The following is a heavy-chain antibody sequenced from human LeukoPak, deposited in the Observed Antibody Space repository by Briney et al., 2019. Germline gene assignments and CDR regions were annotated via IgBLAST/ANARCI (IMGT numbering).Heavy chain of an antibody. D-gene: IGHD6-19*01. J-gene: IGHJ4*02. CDR2: ISGSGGST. CDR3: AKDSRIAVAGTVDY. CDR1: GFTVSSNY. V-gene: IGHV3-23*01. Sequence: GGSLRLSCAASGFTVSSNYMSWVRQAPGKGLEWVSAISGSGGSTYYADSVKGRFTISRDNSKNTLYLQMNSLRAEDTAVYYCAKDSRIAVAGTVDYWGQGTLVTVSS.